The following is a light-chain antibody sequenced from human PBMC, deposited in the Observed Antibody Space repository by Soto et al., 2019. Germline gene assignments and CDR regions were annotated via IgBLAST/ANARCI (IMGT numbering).Light chain of an antibody. CDR1: SSDVGSYNL. J-gene: IGLJ2*01. Sequence: QSALTQPASVSGSPGQSITISCTGTSSDVGSYNLVSWYQQHPGKGPKLMIYEGSKRPSGVSNRFSGSKSDNTASLTISGLQAEDEADYYCCSYAGISTIFGGGTKLTVL. V-gene: IGLV2-23*01. CDR3: CSYAGISTI. CDR2: EGS.